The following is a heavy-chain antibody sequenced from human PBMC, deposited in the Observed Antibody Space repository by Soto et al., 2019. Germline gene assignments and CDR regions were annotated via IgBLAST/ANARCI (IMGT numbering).Heavy chain of an antibody. D-gene: IGHD1-26*01. V-gene: IGHV3-30*18. CDR3: AKDVVVGATPGLGDYYYEYGMDG. CDR1: GFTFSSYG. J-gene: IGHJ6*02. Sequence: QVQLVESGGGVVQPGRSLRLSCAASGFTFSSYGMHWVRQAPGKGLEWVAVISYDGSNKYYADSVKGRFTISRDNSKNTLYLQMNSLRAEDTAVYYCAKDVVVGATPGLGDYYYEYGMDGWGQGTTVTVSS. CDR2: ISYDGSNK.